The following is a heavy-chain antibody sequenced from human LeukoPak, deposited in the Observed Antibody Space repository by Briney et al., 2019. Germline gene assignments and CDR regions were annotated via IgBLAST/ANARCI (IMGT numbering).Heavy chain of an antibody. CDR1: EFTFSNYW. V-gene: IGHV3-7*04. D-gene: IGHD3-3*02. CDR3: ARGHHFWSGFYYSEY. Sequence: GGSLRLSCAASEFTFSNYWMNWVRQAPGKGLEWVANIKHDGSEKYYVDSVKGRFTISRDNTKKSLYLQMNSLRADDTAVYYCARGHHFWSGFYYSEYWGQGSLVIVSS. CDR2: IKHDGSEK. J-gene: IGHJ4*02.